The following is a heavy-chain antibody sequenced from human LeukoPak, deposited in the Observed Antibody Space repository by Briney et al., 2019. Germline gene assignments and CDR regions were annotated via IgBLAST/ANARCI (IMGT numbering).Heavy chain of an antibody. Sequence: GGSLRLSCAASGFTFSSYAMSWVRQAPGKGLEWVSAISGSGGSTYYADSVKGRFTISRDNAKNTLYLQMNSLRAEDTAVYYCARETEQDNWFDPWGQGTLVTVTS. J-gene: IGHJ5*02. CDR2: ISGSGGST. CDR1: GFTFSSYA. D-gene: IGHD1-26*01. V-gene: IGHV3-23*01. CDR3: ARETEQDNWFDP.